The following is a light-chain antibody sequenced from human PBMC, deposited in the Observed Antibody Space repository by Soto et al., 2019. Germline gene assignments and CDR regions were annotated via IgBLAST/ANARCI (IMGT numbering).Light chain of an antibody. CDR1: KSVSSY. CDR2: DAS. Sequence: EIVLTQSPATLSLSPGERATLSCRASKSVSSYLAWYQQKPGQAPRLLIYDASNRATGIPARFSGSGSGTDFTLTISSLAPEDFAVYYCQQRSNWPRTFGGGTKVEIK. J-gene: IGKJ4*01. CDR3: QQRSNWPRT. V-gene: IGKV3-11*01.